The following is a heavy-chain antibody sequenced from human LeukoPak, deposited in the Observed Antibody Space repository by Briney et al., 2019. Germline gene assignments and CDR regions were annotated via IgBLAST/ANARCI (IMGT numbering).Heavy chain of an antibody. CDR1: GFTFSSYG. J-gene: IGHJ3*02. V-gene: IGHV3-30*03. CDR2: ISYDGSNK. CDR3: AREADYDYVDAFDI. Sequence: GRSLRLSCAASGFTFSSYGMHWVRQAPGKGLEWVAVISYDGSNKYYADSVKGRFTISRDNSKNTLYLQMNSLRAEDTAVYYCAREADYDYVDAFDIWGQGTMVTVSS. D-gene: IGHD3-16*01.